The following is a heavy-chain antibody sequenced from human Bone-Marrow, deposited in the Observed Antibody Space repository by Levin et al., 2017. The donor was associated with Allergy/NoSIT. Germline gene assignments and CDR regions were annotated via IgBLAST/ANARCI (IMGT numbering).Heavy chain of an antibody. J-gene: IGHJ4*02. Sequence: PGESLKISCVGSGFAFRSYWMHWVRQASGKGLVWVSRIDEDGGTTDYADSVRGRFTISRDNAKNTVYLQMNSLRADDTAVYYCARDVGGANSYWGQGTLVTVSS. CDR1: GFAFRSYW. CDR2: IDEDGGTT. V-gene: IGHV3-74*01. CDR3: ARDVGGANSY. D-gene: IGHD1-26*01.